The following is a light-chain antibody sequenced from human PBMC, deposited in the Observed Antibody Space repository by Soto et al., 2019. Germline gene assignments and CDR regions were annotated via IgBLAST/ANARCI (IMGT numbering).Light chain of an antibody. V-gene: IGKV1-5*01. Sequence: DIQMTQSPSTLSASVGDTVTITCRASQSISSWLAWYQQKPGKAPKVLIYAASTLHSGVPSRFSGSGSGTDFTLTISCLQPGDFATYYCQHYNTYPWTFGQGTKVDIK. CDR3: QHYNTYPWT. CDR2: AAS. J-gene: IGKJ1*01. CDR1: QSISSW.